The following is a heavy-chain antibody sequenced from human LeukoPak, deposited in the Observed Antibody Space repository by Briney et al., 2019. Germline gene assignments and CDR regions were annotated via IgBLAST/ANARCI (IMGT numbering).Heavy chain of an antibody. Sequence: ASVKVSCKASGYSFTGYYMHWVRQAPGQGLEWMGWINPNSGVTNYAQKFQGRITMTRDTSISTAYMGLTSLMSDDTAMYYCARAAVVVAATEPNWFDPWGQGTLVTVSS. D-gene: IGHD2-15*01. CDR3: ARAAVVVAATEPNWFDP. V-gene: IGHV1-2*02. CDR1: GYSFTGYY. J-gene: IGHJ5*02. CDR2: INPNSGVT.